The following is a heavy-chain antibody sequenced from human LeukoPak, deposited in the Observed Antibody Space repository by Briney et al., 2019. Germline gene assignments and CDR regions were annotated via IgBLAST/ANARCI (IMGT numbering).Heavy chain of an antibody. V-gene: IGHV1-18*01. CDR1: GYTFNTLP. Sequence: ASVKVSCNASGYTFNTLPHSWVRQAPGQGLEWIGWLNSYNGNTNYAPEFQDRVNLTADISTSTVYMELRSLRPDDTAVYYCARGLTKPWAADPWGQGTLVTVSS. CDR3: ARGLTKPWAADP. J-gene: IGHJ5*02. D-gene: IGHD2-8*01. CDR2: LNSYNGNT.